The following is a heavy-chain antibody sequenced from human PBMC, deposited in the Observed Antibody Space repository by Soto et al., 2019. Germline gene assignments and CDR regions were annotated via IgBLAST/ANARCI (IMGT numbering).Heavy chain of an antibody. CDR3: ARDSVVPAARGDDYYYGMDV. V-gene: IGHV4-59*01. CDR2: IYYSGST. Sequence: PSETLSLTCTVSGGSISSYYWSWIRQPPGKGLEWIGYIYYSGSTNYNPSLKSRVTISVDTSKNQFSLKLSSVTAADTAVYYCARDSVVPAARGDDYYYGMDVWGQGTTVTVSS. CDR1: GGSISSYY. J-gene: IGHJ6*02. D-gene: IGHD2-2*01.